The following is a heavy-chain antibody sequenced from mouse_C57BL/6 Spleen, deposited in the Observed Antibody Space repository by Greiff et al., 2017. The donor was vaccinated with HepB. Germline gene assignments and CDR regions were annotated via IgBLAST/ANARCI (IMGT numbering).Heavy chain of an antibody. J-gene: IGHJ2*01. CDR1: GFTFSSYG. CDR3: ARQELLDY. Sequence: EVQGVESGGDLVKPGGSLKLSCAASGFTFSSYGMSWVRQTPDKRLEWVATISSGGSYTYYPDSVKGRFTISRDNAKNTLYLQMSSLKSEDTAMYYCARQELLDYWGQGTTLTVSS. V-gene: IGHV5-6*01. D-gene: IGHD2-1*01. CDR2: ISSGGSYT.